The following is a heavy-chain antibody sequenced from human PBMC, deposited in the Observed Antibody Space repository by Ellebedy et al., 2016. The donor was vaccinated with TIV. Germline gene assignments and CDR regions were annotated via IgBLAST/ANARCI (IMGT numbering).Heavy chain of an antibody. D-gene: IGHD3-22*01. CDR2: INSDGTSL. J-gene: IGHJ4*02. Sequence: GESLKFSXAASGFTFSSYWMHWVRQVPGKGLVWVSRINSDGTSLSYADSVQGRFTISRDNAKNTLYLQMNSLRAEDSAVYYCARAVWNYYDSSGSGYWGQGTLVTVSS. CDR3: ARAVWNYYDSSGSGY. CDR1: GFTFSSYW. V-gene: IGHV3-74*01.